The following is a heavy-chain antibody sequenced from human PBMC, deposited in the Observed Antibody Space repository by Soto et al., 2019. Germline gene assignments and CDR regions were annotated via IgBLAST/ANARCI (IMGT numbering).Heavy chain of an antibody. D-gene: IGHD2-2*01. J-gene: IGHJ5*02. CDR1: GYTFTSYG. CDR3: ARVNVLVPHRDYIVVVPAAEGWFDP. CDR2: ISAYNGNT. Sequence: ASGKVSCKASGYTFTSYGISWVRQAPGQGLEWMGWISAYNGNTNYAQKLQGRVTMTTDTSTSTAYMELRSLRSDDTAVYYCARVNVLVPHRDYIVVVPAAEGWFDPWG. V-gene: IGHV1-18*01.